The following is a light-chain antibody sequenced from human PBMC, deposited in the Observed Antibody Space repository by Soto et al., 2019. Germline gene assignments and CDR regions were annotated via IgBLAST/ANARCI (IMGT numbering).Light chain of an antibody. V-gene: IGKV1-39*01. CDR2: DAS. CDR3: HQTYGKHRT. CDR1: HDITSF. Sequence: DIQMTQSPSSLSASVGDRVTITCQASHDITSFLNWYQHKPGRAPKLLIYDASILEAGVPTRFSGSGSGTDFTLSISSLQPEDFATYYCHQTYGKHRTFGQGTKVEIK. J-gene: IGKJ1*01.